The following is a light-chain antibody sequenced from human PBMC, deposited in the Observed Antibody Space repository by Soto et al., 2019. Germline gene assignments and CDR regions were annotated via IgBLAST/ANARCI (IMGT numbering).Light chain of an antibody. CDR2: EVS. CDR3: MQSADLPLT. CDR1: RSLVGSDRKTD. V-gene: IGKV2D-29*02. J-gene: IGKJ3*01. Sequence: DIVMTQTPPSLSVTPRRPASISCKSSRSLVGSDRKTDLSWYVQKAGQSPQILIYEVSKRFPGVPERFTGSGSATDFTLTINRVEADDVGIYYCMQSADLPLTFGPGTKVDI.